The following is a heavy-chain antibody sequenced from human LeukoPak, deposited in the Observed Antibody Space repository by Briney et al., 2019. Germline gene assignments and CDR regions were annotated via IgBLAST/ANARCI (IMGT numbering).Heavy chain of an antibody. CDR1: GFTFSSYG. CDR2: IWYDGSNK. V-gene: IGHV3-33*01. Sequence: GGSLRLSCAASGFTFSSYGMHWVRQAPGKGLERVAVIWYDGSNKYYADSVKGRFTISRDNSKNTLYLQMNSLRAEDTAVYYCAREGEGYYDAFDIWDQGTMVTVSS. J-gene: IGHJ3*02. CDR3: AREGEGYYDAFDI. D-gene: IGHD3-16*01.